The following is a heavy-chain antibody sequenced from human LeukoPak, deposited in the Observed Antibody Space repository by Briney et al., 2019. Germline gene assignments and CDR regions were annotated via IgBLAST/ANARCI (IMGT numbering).Heavy chain of an antibody. Sequence: ASVKVSCKASGYTFTNYAMYSVRQAPGQRLEWMGWINAGNGNTKSSQKFQGRVTITRDTSASTAYMELSSLRSEDTAVYYCASSLGELPDYWGQGTLVTVSS. D-gene: IGHD1-26*01. CDR1: GYTFTNYA. CDR3: ASSLGELPDY. J-gene: IGHJ4*02. CDR2: INAGNGNT. V-gene: IGHV1-3*01.